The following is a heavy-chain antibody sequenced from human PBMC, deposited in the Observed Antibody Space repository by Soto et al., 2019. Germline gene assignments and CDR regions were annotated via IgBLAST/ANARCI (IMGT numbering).Heavy chain of an antibody. J-gene: IGHJ4*02. CDR1: GYTFTGYY. V-gene: IGHV1-2*02. D-gene: IGHD6-19*01. Sequence: QVQLVQSGAEVKKPGASVKVSCKASGYTFTGYYMHWVRQAPGQGLEWMGWINPNSGGTNYAQKFQGRVTMTRDTSISTAYMELSRLRSDDTAVYYCARGIAVAGKNWDFDYWGQGTLDTVSS. CDR3: ARGIAVAGKNWDFDY. CDR2: INPNSGGT.